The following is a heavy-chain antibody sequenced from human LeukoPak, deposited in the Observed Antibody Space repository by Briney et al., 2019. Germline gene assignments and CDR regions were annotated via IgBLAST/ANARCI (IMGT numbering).Heavy chain of an antibody. J-gene: IGHJ4*02. D-gene: IGHD6-19*01. CDR1: GFTFSTYI. Sequence: GGSLRLSCSASGFTFSTYIMHWVRQAPGKGLETVSAITGNGGSTYYADSVKGRFTISRDNSKNTLYLQMNSLRANDTAVYYCANSLGTLAGPSDYWGQGTLVTVSS. V-gene: IGHV3-64*04. CDR2: ITGNGGST. CDR3: ANSLGTLAGPSDY.